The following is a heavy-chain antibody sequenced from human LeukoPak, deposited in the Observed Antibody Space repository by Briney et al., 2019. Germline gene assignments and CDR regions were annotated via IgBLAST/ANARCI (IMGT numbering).Heavy chain of an antibody. J-gene: IGHJ4*02. D-gene: IGHD3-10*01. CDR2: ISGSGGST. Sequence: TGGSLRLSCAASGFTFSSYGMSWVRQAPGKGLEWVSAISGSGGSTYYADSVKGRFTISRDNSKNTLYLQTNSLRAEDTAVYYCAKDGITMVRGINYFDYWGQGTLVTVSS. V-gene: IGHV3-23*01. CDR3: AKDGITMVRGINYFDY. CDR1: GFTFSSYG.